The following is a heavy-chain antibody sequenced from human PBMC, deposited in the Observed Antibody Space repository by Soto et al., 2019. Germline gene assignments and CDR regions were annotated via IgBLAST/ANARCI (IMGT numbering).Heavy chain of an antibody. CDR2: IYYSGST. D-gene: IGHD2-2*01. CDR1: GGSISSYY. J-gene: IGHJ4*02. V-gene: IGHV4-59*08. Sequence: PSETLSLTCTVSGGSISSYYGSWIRQPPGKGLEWIGYIYYSGSTNYNPSLKSRVTISVDTSKNQFSLKLSSVTAADTAVYYCARLSGGSVVPAYYFDYWGQGTLVTVSS. CDR3: ARLSGGSVVPAYYFDY.